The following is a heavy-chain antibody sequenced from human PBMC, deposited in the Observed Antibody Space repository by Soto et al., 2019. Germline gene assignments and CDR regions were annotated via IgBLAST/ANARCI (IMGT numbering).Heavy chain of an antibody. CDR1: GGSFSGYY. J-gene: IGHJ4*02. Sequence: SETLSLTCAVYGGSFSGYYWSWIRQPPGKGLEWIGEINHSGSTNYNPSIKSRVTISVDTSKNQFSLKLSSVTAADTAVYYCARAPCSSTSCYGVFDYWGQGTLVTVSS. CDR3: ARAPCSSTSCYGVFDY. CDR2: INHSGST. D-gene: IGHD2-2*01. V-gene: IGHV4-34*01.